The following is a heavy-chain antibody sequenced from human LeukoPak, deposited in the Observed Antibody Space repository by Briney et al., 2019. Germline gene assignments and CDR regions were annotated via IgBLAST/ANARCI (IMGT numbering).Heavy chain of an antibody. D-gene: IGHD4-17*01. CDR1: GFTFSNYA. CDR3: AKSYVRYGDDY. CDR2: ISGSGGST. J-gene: IGHJ4*02. V-gene: IGHV3-23*01. Sequence: GGSLRLSCAASGFTFSNYAMSWVRQAPGKGLEWVSAISGSGGSTYYADPVKGRFTISRDNSKSTLYLQTTSLRVEDTAVYYCAKSYVRYGDDYWGQGTLVTVSS.